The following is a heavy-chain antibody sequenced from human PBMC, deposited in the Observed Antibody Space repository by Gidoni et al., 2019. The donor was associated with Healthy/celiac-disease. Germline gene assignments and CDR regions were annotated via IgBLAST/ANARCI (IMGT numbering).Heavy chain of an antibody. D-gene: IGHD5-18*01. Sequence: EVQLVESGGGLVKPGGSLRLSCAASGFTFSSSSLNWVRQAPGKGLEWVSSISSSRSYIDYADSVKGRVTISRDNAKNSLYLQMNSLRAEDTAVYYCARDGDGYSYGLDRYYYYGMDVWGQGTTVTVSS. V-gene: IGHV3-21*01. J-gene: IGHJ6*02. CDR2: ISSSRSYI. CDR1: GFTFSSSS. CDR3: ARDGDGYSYGLDRYYYYGMDV.